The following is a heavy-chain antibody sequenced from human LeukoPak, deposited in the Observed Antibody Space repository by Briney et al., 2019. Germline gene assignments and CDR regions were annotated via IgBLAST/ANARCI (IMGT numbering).Heavy chain of an antibody. CDR3: ARDTTAAILSDYYYYYMDV. CDR1: VYTFTGYY. D-gene: IGHD2-2*01. J-gene: IGHJ6*03. Sequence: SVNVSYKACVYTFTGYYMHGVPHAPAQGLESRGCRNPKSYGTNYAQKFQGRVTMTRDPSISTAYMELSRLRSDDTAVYYCARDTTAAILSDYYYYYMDVWGKGTTVTVSS. CDR2: RNPKSYGT. V-gene: IGHV1-2*02.